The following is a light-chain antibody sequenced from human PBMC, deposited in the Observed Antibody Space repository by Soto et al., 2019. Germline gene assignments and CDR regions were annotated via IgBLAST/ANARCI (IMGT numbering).Light chain of an antibody. V-gene: IGKV1-17*01. CDR1: QDIRND. CDR3: LQHASYSFS. CDR2: AAS. Sequence: DIQMTQSPSSLSASVGDRVTITCRASQDIRNDLGWFQQKPGEAPKRLIYAASRLQSGVPSRFSGSGSGTEFSHAIIILQPEAFAPYWFLQHASYSFSFGQGTRLASK. J-gene: IGKJ2*03.